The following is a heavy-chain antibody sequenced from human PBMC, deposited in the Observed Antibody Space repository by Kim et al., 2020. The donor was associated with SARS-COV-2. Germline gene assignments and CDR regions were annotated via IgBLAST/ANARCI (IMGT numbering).Heavy chain of an antibody. Sequence: SETLSLTCTVSGHPITSAYFWGWIRQSPGKGLEWIGSIFETGATYYNPSLKSRVTLSIDTSKDQFFLRLNSVTAADTALYYCTSKYYYDSGGYYYADWWGQGTLVTDSS. CDR2: IFETGAT. CDR1: GHPITSAYF. J-gene: IGHJ4*02. V-gene: IGHV4-38-2*02. CDR3: TSKYYYDSGGYYYADW. D-gene: IGHD3-22*01.